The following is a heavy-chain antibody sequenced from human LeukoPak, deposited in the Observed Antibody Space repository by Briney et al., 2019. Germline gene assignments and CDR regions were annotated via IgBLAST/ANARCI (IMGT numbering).Heavy chain of an antibody. D-gene: IGHD4/OR15-4a*01. V-gene: IGHV3-30*14. Sequence: GGSLRLSCAASGFTFSSYWMSWVRQAPGKGLEWVAVISYDGSNKYYADSVKGRFTISRDNSKNTLYLQMNSLRAEDTAVYYCARRAGAYSHPYDYWGQGTLVTVSS. CDR1: GFTFSSYW. CDR3: ARRAGAYSHPYDY. CDR2: ISYDGSNK. J-gene: IGHJ4*02.